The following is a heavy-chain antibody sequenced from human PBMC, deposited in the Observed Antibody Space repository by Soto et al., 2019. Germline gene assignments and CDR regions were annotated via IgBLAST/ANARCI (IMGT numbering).Heavy chain of an antibody. J-gene: IGHJ4*02. CDR1: GGTFTTHN. Sequence: QVYLEQWGAGLLKPSETLSLTCAVYGGTFTTHNWMWIRQPPGKGLEWIGEINKSGDTNYNPSLKSRVTISDDMSLNQFSLQLNSVTAADTAVYYCASEGFVAWCPNGVCHAWGPGTRVTVSS. CDR2: INKSGDT. V-gene: IGHV4-34*01. D-gene: IGHD2-8*01. CDR3: ASEGFVAWCPNGVCHA.